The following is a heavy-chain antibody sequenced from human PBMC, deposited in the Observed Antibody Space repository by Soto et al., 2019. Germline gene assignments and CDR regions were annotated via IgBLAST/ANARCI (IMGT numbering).Heavy chain of an antibody. V-gene: IGHV1-18*01. CDR1: GYTFTSYG. CDR2: FSTYNGNT. J-gene: IGHJ4*02. Sequence: QVQLVQSGAEVKKPGASVKVSCKASGYTFTSYGINWVRQAPGQGLEWMGWFSTYNGNTNYAQQLQGRVTMTTDTSTSTAYMELRSLRSDDTAVYYCARGPLIVVVVAAGSTLLYYWGQGTLVTVSS. CDR3: ARGPLIVVVVAAGSTLLYY. D-gene: IGHD2-15*01.